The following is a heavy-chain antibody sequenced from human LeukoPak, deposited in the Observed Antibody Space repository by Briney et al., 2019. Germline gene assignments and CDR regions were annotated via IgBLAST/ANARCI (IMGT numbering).Heavy chain of an antibody. J-gene: IGHJ4*02. V-gene: IGHV4-39*07. CDR2: IHKSGST. CDR1: GGSISSDSYY. Sequence: SETLSLTCTVSGGSISSDSYYWAWIRQPLGKGLEWIGYIHKSGSTYYNPSLKSRVTISVDRSKNQFSLKLSSVTAADTAVYYCARERRYSSGWYFDYWGQGTLVTVSS. D-gene: IGHD6-19*01. CDR3: ARERRYSSGWYFDY.